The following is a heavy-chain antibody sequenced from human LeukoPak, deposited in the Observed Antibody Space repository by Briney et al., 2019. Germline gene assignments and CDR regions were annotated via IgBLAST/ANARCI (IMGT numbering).Heavy chain of an antibody. J-gene: IGHJ3*02. D-gene: IGHD2-15*01. Sequence: ASVKVSCKVSGYTLTELSMHWVRQAPGKGLEWMGGFDPEDGETIYAQKFQGRVTMTEDTSTDTAYMELSSLRSEDTAVYYCATMVTDIVYTLMAFDIWGQGTMVTVSS. CDR1: GYTLTELS. CDR3: ATMVTDIVYTLMAFDI. V-gene: IGHV1-24*01. CDR2: FDPEDGET.